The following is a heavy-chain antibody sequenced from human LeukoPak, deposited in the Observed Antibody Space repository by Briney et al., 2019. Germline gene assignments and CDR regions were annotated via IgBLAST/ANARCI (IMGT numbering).Heavy chain of an antibody. J-gene: IGHJ4*02. CDR1: GGSISSYY. D-gene: IGHD3-10*01. Sequence: SETLSVTCTVPGGSISSYYWSWIRQPPGKGLEWIGYIYTSGSTNYNPSLKSRVTISVDTSKNQFSLKLSSVTAADTAVYYCARRSRIGRFDYWGQGTLVTVSS. CDR3: ARRSRIGRFDY. V-gene: IGHV4-4*09. CDR2: IYTSGST.